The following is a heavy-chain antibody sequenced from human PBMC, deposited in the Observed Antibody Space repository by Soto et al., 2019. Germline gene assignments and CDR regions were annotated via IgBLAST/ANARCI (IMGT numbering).Heavy chain of an antibody. CDR2: LSGSGGDT. CDR1: GFTFSNYA. D-gene: IGHD3-10*01. V-gene: IGHV3-23*01. Sequence: EVQLLESGGGSVQPGGSLRLSCAASGFTFSNYAMTWVRQAPGKGLEWVSTLSGSGGDTYYGDSVKGRITISRDNSKNTLYLQMNSLRAEDTAVYYCAKDRDGSGSYWDDAFDIWGQGTMVTVSS. CDR3: AKDRDGSGSYWDDAFDI. J-gene: IGHJ3*02.